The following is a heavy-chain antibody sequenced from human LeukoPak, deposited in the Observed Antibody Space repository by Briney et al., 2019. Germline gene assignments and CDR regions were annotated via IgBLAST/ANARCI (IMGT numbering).Heavy chain of an antibody. V-gene: IGHV1-69*04. Sequence: SVKVSCKASGGTFSSYAISWVRQAPGQGLEWMGRITPILGIANYAQKFQGRVTITADKSTSTAYMELSSLRSEDTAVYYCAISKRGYSYGYYDYWGQGTLVTVSS. J-gene: IGHJ4*02. CDR2: ITPILGIA. D-gene: IGHD5-18*01. CDR3: AISKRGYSYGYYDY. CDR1: GGTFSSYA.